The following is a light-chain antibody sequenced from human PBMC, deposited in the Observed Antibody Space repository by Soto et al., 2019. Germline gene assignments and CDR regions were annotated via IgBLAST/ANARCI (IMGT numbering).Light chain of an antibody. V-gene: IGKV3-20*01. J-gene: IGKJ1*01. Sequence: EIVLTQSPGTLSLSPGEGATLSCRASQTVNSNYLAWYHQKPGQAPTLLIYGASSRATGIPDRFSGSGSGTDFTLSISRLESEDFVVYYCQQYGSSPMTFGQGTKVEVK. CDR2: GAS. CDR3: QQYGSSPMT. CDR1: QTVNSNY.